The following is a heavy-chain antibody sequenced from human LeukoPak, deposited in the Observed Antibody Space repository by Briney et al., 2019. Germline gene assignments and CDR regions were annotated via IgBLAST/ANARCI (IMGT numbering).Heavy chain of an antibody. CDR2: IGASGYST. CDR1: GFTFSSYA. D-gene: IGHD1-7*01. Sequence: PGGSLRLSCAASGFTFSSYAMSWVRQAPGKGLEWVSAIGASGYSTYYADSVKGRFTISRDNSKKTLYLQMNSLRAEDTAIFYCAKDVYNWNFYFDYWGQGTLVTVSS. V-gene: IGHV3-23*01. CDR3: AKDVYNWNFYFDY. J-gene: IGHJ4*02.